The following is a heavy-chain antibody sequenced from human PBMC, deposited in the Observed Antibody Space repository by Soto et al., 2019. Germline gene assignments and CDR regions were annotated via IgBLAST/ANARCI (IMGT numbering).Heavy chain of an antibody. J-gene: IGHJ4*02. CDR1: GFTFSSYW. D-gene: IGHD4-17*01. Sequence: EVQLVESGGGLVQPGGSLRLSCAASGFTFSSYWMHWVRQAPGKGLLWVSRVNNDGTTTSDADSVKGRFTISRDNAKNTLYLQMNSLGAEDTAVYYCAREGRLSGEYYFDSWGQGTLVTVSS. V-gene: IGHV3-74*01. CDR2: VNNDGTTT. CDR3: AREGRLSGEYYFDS.